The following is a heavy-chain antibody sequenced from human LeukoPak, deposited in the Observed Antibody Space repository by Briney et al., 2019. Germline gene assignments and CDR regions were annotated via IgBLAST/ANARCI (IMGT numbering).Heavy chain of an antibody. V-gene: IGHV3-21*06. Sequence: GGSLRLSCAASGFSFSSHSMNWVRQAPGKGLERISYISSTSNEIYYVDSVKGRFTISRDDAKNSLYLQMNSLSAEDTAVYYCARDAGAGFDYWGQGALVTVSS. D-gene: IGHD6-13*01. CDR1: GFSFSSHS. J-gene: IGHJ4*02. CDR3: ARDAGAGFDY. CDR2: ISSTSNEI.